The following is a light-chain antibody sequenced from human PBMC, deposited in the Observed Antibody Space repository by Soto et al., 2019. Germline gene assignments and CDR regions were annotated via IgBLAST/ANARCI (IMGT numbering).Light chain of an antibody. CDR1: QSVNSN. J-gene: IGKJ1*01. V-gene: IGKV3-15*01. CDR2: GAS. CDR3: QQYKHWPPWT. Sequence: EVAMTQSPATLSVFPGERATLSCRASQSVNSNLAWYQHRPGQAPRLLIYGASTRATGIPARFSGSGSGTEFTLTISSLQSEDFAVYYCQQYKHWPPWTFGQGTRVEIK.